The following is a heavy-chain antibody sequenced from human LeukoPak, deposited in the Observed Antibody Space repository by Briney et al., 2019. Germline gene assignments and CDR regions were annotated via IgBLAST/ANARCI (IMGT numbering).Heavy chain of an antibody. CDR2: ISGSGSDL. V-gene: IGHV3-11*01. J-gene: IGHJ6*02. Sequence: GGSLRLSCVACGFSFSDYYMSWIRQAPGRGLEWISYISGSGSDLYYADSVKGRFTISRDNANNPLYLRMNSLRAEDTAVYYCARSIGYYYTMDVWGQGTTVTVSS. CDR1: GFSFSDYY. D-gene: IGHD3-22*01. CDR3: ARSIGYYYTMDV.